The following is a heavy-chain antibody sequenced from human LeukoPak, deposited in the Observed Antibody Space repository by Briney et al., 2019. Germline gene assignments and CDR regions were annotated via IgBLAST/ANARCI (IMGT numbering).Heavy chain of an antibody. D-gene: IGHD3-16*01. Sequence: SETLSLTCTVSGASITKYYWSWIRQPPGKGLEWIGYFYHSPKYNPSLESRVAISVDTSKNKFTLKLTSVTAADTAVYYCARGDDYLWGTYVLDYWGQGTPVTVSS. CDR3: ARGDDYLWGTYVLDY. CDR1: GASITKYY. V-gene: IGHV4-59*01. J-gene: IGHJ4*02. CDR2: FYHSP.